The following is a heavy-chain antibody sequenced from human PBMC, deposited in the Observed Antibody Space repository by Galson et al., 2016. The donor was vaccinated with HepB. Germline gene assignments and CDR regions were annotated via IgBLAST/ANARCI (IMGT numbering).Heavy chain of an antibody. CDR3: ARGGTPYDFWTTGAFDI. CDR2: ISYDGSNK. CDR1: GSTFSSYA. Sequence: SLRLSCAASGSTFSSYAMHWVRQAPGKGLEWVALISYDGSNKYYADSVKGRFTLSRDNSKNTLYLQMNSLRAEDTAVYYCARGGTPYDFWTTGAFDIWGQGTMVTVSS. V-gene: IGHV3-30-3*01. J-gene: IGHJ3*02. D-gene: IGHD3-3*01.